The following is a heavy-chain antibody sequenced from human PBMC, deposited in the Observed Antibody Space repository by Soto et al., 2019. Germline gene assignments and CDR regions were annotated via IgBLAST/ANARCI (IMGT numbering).Heavy chain of an antibody. D-gene: IGHD3-22*01. CDR1: GGSISSSNW. CDR3: ARFRVFYYDSSGYYGLDY. CDR2: IYHSGST. Sequence: SETLSLTCAVSGGSISSSNWWSWVRQPPGKGLEWIGEIYHSGSTNYNPSLKSRVTISVDKSKNQFSLKLSSVTAADTAVYYCARFRVFYYDSSGYYGLDYWGQGTLVTVSS. V-gene: IGHV4-4*02. J-gene: IGHJ4*02.